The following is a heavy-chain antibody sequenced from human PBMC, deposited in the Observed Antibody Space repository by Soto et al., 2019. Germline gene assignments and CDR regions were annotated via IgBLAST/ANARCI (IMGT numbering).Heavy chain of an antibody. CDR2: ISAYNGNT. CDR1: GYTFTGYG. CDR3: ARDRVGVAAAGYDY. Sequence: ASVKVSCKASGYTFTGYGISWVRQAPGQGLEWMGWISAYNGNTNYAQKLQGRVTMTTDTSTSTACMELRSLRSDDTAVFFCARDRVGVAAAGYDYWGQGTLVTVSS. D-gene: IGHD6-13*01. J-gene: IGHJ4*02. V-gene: IGHV1-18*01.